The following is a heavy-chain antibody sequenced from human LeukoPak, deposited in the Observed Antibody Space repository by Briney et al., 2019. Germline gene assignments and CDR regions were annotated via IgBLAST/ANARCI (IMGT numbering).Heavy chain of an antibody. D-gene: IGHD2-8*01. CDR1: GFTFSTYN. J-gene: IGHJ4*02. Sequence: PGGSLRLSCAASGFTFSTYNMNWVRQAPGKGLEWVAVILNDGSNEFYADSVRGRFTISRDNSKNTLWLQMNSLTAEDTAVYYCARGEFNGLDYWGQGTLVTVSS. CDR3: ARGEFNGLDY. CDR2: ILNDGSNE. V-gene: IGHV3-30-3*01.